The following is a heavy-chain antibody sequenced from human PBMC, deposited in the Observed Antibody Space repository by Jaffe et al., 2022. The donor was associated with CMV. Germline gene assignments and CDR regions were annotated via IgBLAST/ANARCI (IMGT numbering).Heavy chain of an antibody. CDR1: GFAFSDSW. Sequence: EVQLVESGGGSVQPGGSLTLSCIGSGFAFSDSWLSWVRQAPGKGLEWVANIKEDGSDKFYVDSVKGRFTISRDNAENSLFLQMNNLRVDDTAVYHCARGPHDTTYNYFDPWGQGTLVTVSS. CDR2: IKEDGSDK. CDR3: ARGPHDTTYNYFDP. V-gene: IGHV3-7*03. J-gene: IGHJ5*02.